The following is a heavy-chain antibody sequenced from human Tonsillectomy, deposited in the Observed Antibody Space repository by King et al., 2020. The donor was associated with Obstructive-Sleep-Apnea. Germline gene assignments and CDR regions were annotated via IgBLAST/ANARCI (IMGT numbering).Heavy chain of an antibody. CDR3: ARADGYNFGQHSYFDY. V-gene: IGHV4-38-2*02. D-gene: IGHD5-24*01. J-gene: IGHJ4*02. CDR1: GYSISSGFY. CDR2: IYHSGSP. Sequence: QLQESGPGLVKTSETLSLTCTVSGYSISSGFYWGWIRQPPWKGLEWIGIIYHSGSPHYNPSLESRVTISVDTSKNQFSLQLRSLTAADTAGYYCARADGYNFGQHSYFDYWGQGTLVTVSS.